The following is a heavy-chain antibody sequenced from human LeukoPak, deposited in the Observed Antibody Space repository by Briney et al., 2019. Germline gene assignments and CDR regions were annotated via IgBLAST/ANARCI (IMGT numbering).Heavy chain of an antibody. D-gene: IGHD3-22*01. CDR3: ARQSKGGSGYI. CDR1: GGSISSSSYY. Sequence: SETLSLTCTVSGGSISSSSYYWGWIRQPPGTGLEWIGSIYYSGSTYYNPSLKSRVTISVDTSKNQFSLKLSSVTAADTAVYYCARQSKGGSGYIWGQGTLVTVSS. CDR2: IYYSGST. V-gene: IGHV4-39*01. J-gene: IGHJ4*02.